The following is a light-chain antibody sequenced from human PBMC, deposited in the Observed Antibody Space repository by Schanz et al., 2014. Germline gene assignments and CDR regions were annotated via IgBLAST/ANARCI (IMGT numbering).Light chain of an antibody. V-gene: IGKV3-11*01. CDR1: QTVSNY. CDR3: QQYYSTRT. CDR2: DAS. J-gene: IGKJ1*01. Sequence: EIVLTQSPATLSLSPGERATLSCRASQTVSNYLAWYQQKPGQAPRLLIYDASNRATGIPARFSGSGSGTDFTLTISSLQAEDVAVYYCQQYYSTRTFGQGTKVEIK.